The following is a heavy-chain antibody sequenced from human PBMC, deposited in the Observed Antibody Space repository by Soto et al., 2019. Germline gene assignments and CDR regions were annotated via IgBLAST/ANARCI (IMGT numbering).Heavy chain of an antibody. V-gene: IGHV1-69*06. Sequence: SVKVSCKASGGTFNNYVMNWVRQAPGQGLEWMAGIIPIFGTPNYAQKFQGRVTITADKSTSTAYMELNSLRSEDTAVYYCAGRCDGTNCLAHFDYWGQGTLVTVSS. CDR3: AGRCDGTNCLAHFDY. D-gene: IGHD2-2*01. J-gene: IGHJ4*02. CDR1: GGTFNNYV. CDR2: IIPIFGTP.